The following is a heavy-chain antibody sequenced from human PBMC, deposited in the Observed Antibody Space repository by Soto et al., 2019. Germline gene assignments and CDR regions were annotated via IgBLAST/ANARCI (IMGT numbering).Heavy chain of an antibody. CDR1: GFTFSSYA. CDR3: AGYGSGWYYYYYYGMDV. D-gene: IGHD6-19*01. V-gene: IGHV3-30*14. CDR2: ISYDGSNK. Sequence: QVQRVESGGGVVQPGRSLRLSCAASGFTFSSYAMHWVRQAPGKGLEWVAVISYDGSNKYYADSVKGRFTISRDNSKSTLDRQTNSLRAEDTAVYYCAGYGSGWYYYYYYGMDVWGQGATGTVSS. J-gene: IGHJ6*02.